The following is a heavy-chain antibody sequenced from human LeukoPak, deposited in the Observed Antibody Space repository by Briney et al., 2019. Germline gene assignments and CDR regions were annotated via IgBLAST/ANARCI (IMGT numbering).Heavy chain of an antibody. V-gene: IGHV4-31*03. CDR3: ARVGPGRDYYGMDV. J-gene: IGHJ6*02. CDR2: IYYSGST. Sequence: TLSLTCTVSGGSISSGGYYWSWIRQHPGKGLEWIGYIYYSGSTYYNPSLKSRVTISVDTSKNQFSLKLSSVTAADTAVYYCARVGPGRDYYGMDVWGQGTTVTVSS. CDR1: GGSISSGGYY. D-gene: IGHD3-10*01.